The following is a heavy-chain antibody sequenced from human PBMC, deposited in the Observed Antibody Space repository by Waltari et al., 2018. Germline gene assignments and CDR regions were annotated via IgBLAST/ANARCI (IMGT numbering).Heavy chain of an antibody. CDR3: ARGQNSSSWVLVWYFDL. Sequence: QVQLQESGPGLVKPSETLSLTCTVSGGSISSYYWSWIRQPAGKGLEWIGRIYTSGSTNYNPSLKSRVTISVDTSKNQFSLKLSSVTAADTAVYYCARGQNSSSWVLVWYFDLWGRGTLVTVSS. D-gene: IGHD6-13*01. CDR2: IYTSGST. CDR1: GGSISSYY. J-gene: IGHJ2*01. V-gene: IGHV4-4*07.